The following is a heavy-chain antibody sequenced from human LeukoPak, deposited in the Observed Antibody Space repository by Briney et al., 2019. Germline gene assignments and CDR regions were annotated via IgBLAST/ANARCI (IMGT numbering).Heavy chain of an antibody. CDR1: GYTFTSYD. J-gene: IGHJ4*02. D-gene: IGHD1-1*01. CDR3: AKTRVTTYYFDY. V-gene: IGHV1-8*01. Sequence: ASVKVSCKASGYTFTSYDINWVRQATGQGLEWMGWMNPNSGNTGYAQKFQGRVTMTRNTSISTAYMELSSLRSEDTAVYYCAKTRVTTYYFDYWGQGTLVTVSS. CDR2: MNPNSGNT.